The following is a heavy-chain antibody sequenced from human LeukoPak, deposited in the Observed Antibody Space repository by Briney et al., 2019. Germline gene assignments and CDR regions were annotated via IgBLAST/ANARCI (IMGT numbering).Heavy chain of an antibody. Sequence: GGSLRLSCVASGFTFSDYWMHWVRQAPGKGMEWVANIKQDGSEKHYADSVKGRFTVSRDNAKNSLFLQMNGLRAEDTAVYYCSRRLDYWGQGALVTVSS. V-gene: IGHV3-7*01. J-gene: IGHJ4*02. CDR1: GFTFSDYW. CDR3: SRRLDY. CDR2: IKQDGSEK.